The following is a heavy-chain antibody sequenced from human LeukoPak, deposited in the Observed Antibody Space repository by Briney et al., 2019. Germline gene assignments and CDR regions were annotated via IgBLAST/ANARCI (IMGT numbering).Heavy chain of an antibody. J-gene: IGHJ4*02. CDR3: ARVSVFQEGFDY. D-gene: IGHD2-21*01. CDR2: IYHSGST. V-gene: IGHV4-34*01. Sequence: SETLSLTCAVYGGSFSGYYWSWIRQPPGKGLELIGSIYHSGSTYYNPSLKSRVTMSVDTSKNQFSLKLSSVTAADTAVHYCARVSVFQEGFDYWGQGTLVTVSS. CDR1: GGSFSGYY.